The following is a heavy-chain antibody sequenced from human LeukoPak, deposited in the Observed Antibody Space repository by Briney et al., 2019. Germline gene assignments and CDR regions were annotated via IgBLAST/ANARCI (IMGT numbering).Heavy chain of an antibody. D-gene: IGHD3-22*01. J-gene: IGHJ5*02. Sequence: GGSLRLSCAASGFTFSSYAMHWVRQAPGKGLEWVSGISWNSGSIGYADSVKGRFTISRDNAKNSLYLQMNSLRAEDTALYYCAKDIHFDYYDSSGYPNWFDPWGQGTLVTVSS. V-gene: IGHV3-9*01. CDR2: ISWNSGSI. CDR1: GFTFSSYA. CDR3: AKDIHFDYYDSSGYPNWFDP.